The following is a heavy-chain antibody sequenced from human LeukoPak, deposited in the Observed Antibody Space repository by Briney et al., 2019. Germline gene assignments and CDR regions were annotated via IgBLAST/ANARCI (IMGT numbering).Heavy chain of an antibody. CDR2: IYYSGST. CDR1: GGSFSSSSYS. V-gene: IGHV4-39*01. CDR3: ARTLVRFWSGYYEFDY. J-gene: IGHJ4*02. Sequence: SETLSLTCTVSGGSFSSSSYSWGWIRQPPGKGLEWIGSIYYSGSTHYNPSLKSRVTISVDTSKNQFSLKLSSVTAADTAVYYCARTLVRFWSGYYEFDYWGQGTLVIVSS. D-gene: IGHD3-3*01.